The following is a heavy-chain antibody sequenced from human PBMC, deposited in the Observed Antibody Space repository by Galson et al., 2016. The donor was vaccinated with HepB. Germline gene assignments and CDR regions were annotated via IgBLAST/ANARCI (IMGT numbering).Heavy chain of an antibody. V-gene: IGHV5-10-1*01. Sequence: QSGAEVKKPGESLRISCKGSGYSFTSYWISWVRQMPGKGLEWAGRIDPNDSYASYSPSFQGHVTISADKSINPAYLQWSSLKASDTAMYYCARHYYEILTGYYTLRGLDVWGQGTTVTVSS. CDR1: GYSFTSYW. CDR2: IDPNDSYA. CDR3: ARHYYEILTGYYTLRGLDV. J-gene: IGHJ6*02. D-gene: IGHD3-9*01.